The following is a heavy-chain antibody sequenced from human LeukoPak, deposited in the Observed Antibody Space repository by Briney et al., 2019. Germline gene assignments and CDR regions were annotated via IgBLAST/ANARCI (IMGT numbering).Heavy chain of an antibody. V-gene: IGHV3-23*01. CDR1: GFPFSSYA. Sequence: LPGGSLRLSCAASGFPFSSYAMSWVRRAPGKGLEWVAAISGRGGSTYYADSVKGRFTISSDNSKNTLYLQMNSLRAEDTAVYYCAKDGEVVSANYVYYWGQATLVTVAS. CDR2: ISGRGGST. CDR3: AKDGEVVSANYVYY. J-gene: IGHJ4*02. D-gene: IGHD3-10*01.